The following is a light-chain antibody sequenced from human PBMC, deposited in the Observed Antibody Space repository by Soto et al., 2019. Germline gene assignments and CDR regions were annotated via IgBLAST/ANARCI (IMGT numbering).Light chain of an antibody. J-gene: IGKJ1*01. CDR1: QSVRSSH. CDR2: GAS. V-gene: IGKV3-20*01. Sequence: EIVLTQSPGTLSLSPGERATLSCRTSQSVRSSHLAWYQQKSGQAPRLLIYGASSRATGVPDRFSDSRYRKDLTPTIRRLAPEDFAVYHCQQYSSSPSTFRQGTKVDIK. CDR3: QQYSSSPST.